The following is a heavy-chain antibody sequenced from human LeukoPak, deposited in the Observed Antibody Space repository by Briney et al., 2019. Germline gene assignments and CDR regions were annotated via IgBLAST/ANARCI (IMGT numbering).Heavy chain of an antibody. V-gene: IGHV3-64*01. CDR1: GFTFSSYA. Sequence: PGRSLRLSCASSGFTFSSYAMHWVRQAPGKGLEYVSAISSNGGSTYYANSVKGRFTISRDNSKNTLYLQMGSLRAEDMAVYYCARALLSSWYYPYFDYWGQGTLVTVSS. D-gene: IGHD6-13*01. CDR2: ISSNGGST. CDR3: ARALLSSWYYPYFDY. J-gene: IGHJ4*02.